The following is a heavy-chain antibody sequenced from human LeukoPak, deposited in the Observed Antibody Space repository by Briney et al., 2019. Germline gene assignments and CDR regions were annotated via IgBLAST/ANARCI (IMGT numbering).Heavy chain of an antibody. CDR2: IYTSGST. Sequence: PSETLSLTCTVSGGSISSYYWSWIRQPAGKGLEWIGRIYTSGSTNYNPSLKSRVTISVDTSKNQFSLKLSSVTAADTAVYYCARESSSSWYGNWFDPWGQGTLVTVSS. J-gene: IGHJ5*02. D-gene: IGHD6-13*01. CDR1: GGSISSYY. CDR3: ARESSSSWYGNWFDP. V-gene: IGHV4-4*07.